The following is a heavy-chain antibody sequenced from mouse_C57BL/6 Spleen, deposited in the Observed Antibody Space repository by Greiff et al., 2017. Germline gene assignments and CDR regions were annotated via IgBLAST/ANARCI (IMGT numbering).Heavy chain of an antibody. CDR1: GYTFTSYW. D-gene: IGHD2-5*01. V-gene: IGHV1-7*01. CDR2: INPSSGYT. J-gene: IGHJ4*01. CDR3: EREGSNPYYDAMDS. Sequence: VMLVESGAELAKPGASVKLSCKPSGYTFTSYWMHWVKQRPGPGLEWIGYINPSSGYTKYNQKFKDKATLTADKSSSTAYMQQSSLTYEDSAVYYCEREGSNPYYDAMDSWGQGTSVTVSS.